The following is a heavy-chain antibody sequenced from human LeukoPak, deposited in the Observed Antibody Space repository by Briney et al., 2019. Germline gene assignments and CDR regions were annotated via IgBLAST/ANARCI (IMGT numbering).Heavy chain of an antibody. CDR3: AKAPVTSCRGAYCYPFDS. CDR2: TSSSDAGA. V-gene: IGHV3-23*01. D-gene: IGHD2-21*01. J-gene: IGHJ4*02. CDR1: GFTLSTYA. Sequence: GGSLRLSCAASGFTLSTYAMSWVRQTPGKGLEWVAATSSSDAGAYHADSVRGRFTISRDNSKNTLYLQMNSLRAEDAAVYFCAKAPVTSCRGAYCYPFDSWGQGALVTVSS.